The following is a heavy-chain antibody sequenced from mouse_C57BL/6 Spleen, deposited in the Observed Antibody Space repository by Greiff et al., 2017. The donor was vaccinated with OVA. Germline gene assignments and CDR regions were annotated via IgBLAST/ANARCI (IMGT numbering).Heavy chain of an antibody. CDR2: IDPETGGT. V-gene: IGHV1-15*01. J-gene: IGHJ4*01. CDR3: TVMDY. Sequence: GLEWIGAIDPETGGTAYNQKFKGKAILTADKSSSTAYMELRSLTSEDSAVYYCTVMDYWGQGTSVTVSS.